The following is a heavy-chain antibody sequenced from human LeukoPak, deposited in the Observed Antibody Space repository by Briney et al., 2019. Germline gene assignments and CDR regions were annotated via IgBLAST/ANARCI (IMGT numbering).Heavy chain of an antibody. J-gene: IGHJ6*03. D-gene: IGHD2-2*01. V-gene: IGHV3-23*01. Sequence: PGGSLRLSCAASGFRFSSYAMSWVRQAPGKGLEWVSAISGSGGSTYYADSVKGRFTISRDNSKNTLYLQMNSLRAEDTAVYYCAKAPLFYCSSTSCYSNPRYYYYMDVWGKGTTVTVSS. CDR3: AKAPLFYCSSTSCYSNPRYYYYMDV. CDR2: ISGSGGST. CDR1: GFRFSSYA.